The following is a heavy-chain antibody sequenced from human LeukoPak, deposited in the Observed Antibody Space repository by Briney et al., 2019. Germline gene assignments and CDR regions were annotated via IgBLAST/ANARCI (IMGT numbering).Heavy chain of an antibody. Sequence: GASVKVSCKASGYTFTGYYIHWVRQAPGQGLEWMGWINPNSGGTKYAQKFQCRVTMTTDTSIITAYMEMSRLTSDDTAVYYCARDAHNGYEFHDWFDPWGQGALVTVSS. CDR3: ARDAHNGYEFHDWFDP. CDR1: GYTFTGYY. CDR2: INPNSGGT. V-gene: IGHV1-2*02. J-gene: IGHJ5*02. D-gene: IGHD5-12*01.